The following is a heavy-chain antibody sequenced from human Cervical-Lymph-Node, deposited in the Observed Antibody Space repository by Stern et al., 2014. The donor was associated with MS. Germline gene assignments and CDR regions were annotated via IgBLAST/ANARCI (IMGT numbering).Heavy chain of an antibody. CDR2: IMPVFGTS. CDR1: GGTFTNYA. CDR3: ARTYYFDDSGYYYPHYYYGMDV. V-gene: IGHV1-69*06. D-gene: IGHD3-22*01. J-gene: IGHJ6*02. Sequence: DQLVESGAELKKPGSSVKVSCKAPGGTFTNYAFTWVRQAPGQGLEWMGGIMPVFGTSNFAPKFRGRVTITAYKSTSTAYMELSSLRSEDTAVYYCARTYYFDDSGYYYPHYYYGMDVWGQGTTVTVSS.